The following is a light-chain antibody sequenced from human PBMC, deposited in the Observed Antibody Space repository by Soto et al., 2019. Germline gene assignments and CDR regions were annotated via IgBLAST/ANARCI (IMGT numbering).Light chain of an antibody. J-gene: IGKJ1*01. CDR1: QSVSSY. Sequence: MRQSPATRPVSTLDVATLSCRASQSVSSYLAWFQQKPGQAPRLLIYDASTRATGIPVRFSGSGSGTEFTLTIISLQSEDFGVYYCQQNKDWPGTFGQGTKVDIK. CDR3: QQNKDWPGT. V-gene: IGKV3-15*01. CDR2: DAS.